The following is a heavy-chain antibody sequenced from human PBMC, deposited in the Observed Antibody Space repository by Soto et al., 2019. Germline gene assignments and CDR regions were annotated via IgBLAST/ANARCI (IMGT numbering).Heavy chain of an antibody. D-gene: IGHD2-15*01. CDR1: GFTFRSSA. Sequence: SVKVSCKTSGFTFRSSAVQWVRQARGPRLEWIGWLVVGTGNTNYAQKFQQRVTISSDRSTNTVSMELSSLTSEDTAVYYCATGAYCSGGSCSDYYYYYYGMDLWGQGTTVTVSS. J-gene: IGHJ6*02. CDR2: LVVGTGNT. CDR3: ATGAYCSGGSCSDYYYYYYGMDL. V-gene: IGHV1-58*01.